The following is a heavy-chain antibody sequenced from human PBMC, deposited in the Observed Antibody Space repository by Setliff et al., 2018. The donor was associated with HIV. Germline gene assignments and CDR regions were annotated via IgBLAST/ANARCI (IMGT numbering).Heavy chain of an antibody. J-gene: IGHJ6*03. CDR1: GSTFSSYG. Sequence: GGSLRLSCAASGSTFSSYGMHWVRQAPGKGLEWVAIIWYDGSSKYYADSVKGRFTISRDTSKDTLYLQMNSLRAEDTAVYYCARVVGVAPYYYMDVWGKGTTVTV. D-gene: IGHD2-15*01. CDR3: ARVVGVAPYYYMDV. V-gene: IGHV3-33*01. CDR2: IWYDGSSK.